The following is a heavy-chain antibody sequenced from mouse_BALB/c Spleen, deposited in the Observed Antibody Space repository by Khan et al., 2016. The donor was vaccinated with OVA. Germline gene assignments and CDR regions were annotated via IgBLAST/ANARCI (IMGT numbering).Heavy chain of an antibody. J-gene: IGHJ3*01. V-gene: IGHV1-85*01. CDR1: GYTFTSYD. CDR2: MFPGDGST. CDR3: ARGGYGGFAY. Sequence: QVQLQPPGAELVKPGASVKLSCKASGYTFTSYDINWVRQRPEQGLEWIGWMFPGDGSTKYNENFKGKATLTTDKSSSTAYMQLSRLTSEDSGAYFCARGGYGGFAYWGQGTLVTVSA. D-gene: IGHD2-14*01.